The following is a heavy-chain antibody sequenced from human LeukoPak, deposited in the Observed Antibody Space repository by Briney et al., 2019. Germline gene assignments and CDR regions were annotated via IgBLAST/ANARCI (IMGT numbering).Heavy chain of an antibody. CDR1: GGSISSSSYY. CDR2: IYYSGST. V-gene: IGHV4-39*01. D-gene: IGHD3-22*01. CDR3: AGGYYDSSFNFDY. J-gene: IGHJ4*02. Sequence: SETLSLTCTVSGGSISSSSYYWGWIRQPPGKGLEWIGSIYYSGSTYYNPSLKSRVTISVDTSKNQFSLKLSSVTAADTAVYYCAGGYYDSSFNFDYWGQGTLVTVSS.